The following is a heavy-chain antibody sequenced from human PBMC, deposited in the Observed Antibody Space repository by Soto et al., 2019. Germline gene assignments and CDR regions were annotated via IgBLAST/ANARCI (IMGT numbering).Heavy chain of an antibody. D-gene: IGHD6-19*01. Sequence: PSETLSLTCSFPASSLCNCYWTWIRQSPGMGLEWIGEIYHTGSTKYNPSLKSRVAISVDMSKNQSSLTLSSVTPADTAVYYCARGGRGSGLYFLYYFDLWGQGTRVT. V-gene: IGHV4-59*01. CDR2: IYHTGST. CDR1: ASSLCNCY. J-gene: IGHJ4*02. CDR3: ARGGRGSGLYFLYYFDL.